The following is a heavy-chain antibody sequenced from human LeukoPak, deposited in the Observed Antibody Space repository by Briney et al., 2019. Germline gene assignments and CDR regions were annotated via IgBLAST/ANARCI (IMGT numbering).Heavy chain of an antibody. D-gene: IGHD3-22*01. CDR2: LKQDGSEK. V-gene: IGHV3-7*01. Sequence: AGGSLRLSCAASGFTSRSYWMSWLRQAPGKGLEGVANLKQDGSEKYYVDSVKGRFTISRDNAKNSLYLQMNSPRAEDTAAYYCASDRDYYDSSGYLFDYWGQGTLVTVPS. J-gene: IGHJ4*02. CDR1: GFTSRSYW. CDR3: ASDRDYYDSSGYLFDY.